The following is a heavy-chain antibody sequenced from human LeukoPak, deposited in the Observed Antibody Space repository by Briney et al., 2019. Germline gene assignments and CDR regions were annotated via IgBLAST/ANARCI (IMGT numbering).Heavy chain of an antibody. CDR1: GFTFSSYS. V-gene: IGHV3-48*01. CDR3: ARDEYYDSSGYTS. J-gene: IGHJ4*02. D-gene: IGHD3-22*01. CDR2: ISSSGSTI. Sequence: GGALRLSCGASGFTFSSYSMTWGRPAPGEGVEWLSYISSSGSTIYYADSVKGRFTISRDNAKNSLYLQMNSLRAEDTAVYYCARDEYYDSSGYTSWGQGTLVTVSS.